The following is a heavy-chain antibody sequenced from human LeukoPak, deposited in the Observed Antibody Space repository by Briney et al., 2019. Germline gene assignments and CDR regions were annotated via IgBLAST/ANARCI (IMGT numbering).Heavy chain of an antibody. CDR2: ISWNSGSI. CDR1: GFTFDDYA. V-gene: IGHV3-9*01. Sequence: PGRSLRLSCAASGFTFDDYAMHWVRQAPGKGLEWVSGISWNSGSIGYADSVKGQFTISRDNAKNSLYLQINSLRAEDTALYYCAKGGYYHWYFDLWGRGTLVTVSS. J-gene: IGHJ2*01. CDR3: AKGGYYHWYFDL. D-gene: IGHD3-22*01.